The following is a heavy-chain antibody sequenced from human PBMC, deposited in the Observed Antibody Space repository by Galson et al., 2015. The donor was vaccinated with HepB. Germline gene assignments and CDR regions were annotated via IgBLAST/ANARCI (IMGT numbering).Heavy chain of an antibody. V-gene: IGHV3-48*01. J-gene: IGHJ6*03. CDR2: ISSSSSTI. Sequence: SLRLSCAASGFTFSSYSMNWVRQAPGKGLEWVSYISSSSSTIYYADSVKGRFTISRDNAKNSLYLQMNSLRAKDTAVYYCARDRAAAAPGDYYYYYMDVWGKGTTVTVSS. CDR3: ARDRAAAAPGDYYYYYMDV. D-gene: IGHD6-13*01. CDR1: GFTFSSYS.